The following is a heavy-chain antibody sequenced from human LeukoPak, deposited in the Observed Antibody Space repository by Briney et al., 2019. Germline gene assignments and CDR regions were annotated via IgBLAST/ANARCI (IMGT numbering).Heavy chain of an antibody. CDR2: IYYSGNT. Sequence: SQTLSLTCTVSGGSVSSGGYYWSWIRQHPGKGLEWIGYIYYSGNTYYNPSLESRLTISLDTSTNQFSLKLGSVAAADTAVYYCATTGYYYYVDVWGKGTTVTVSS. V-gene: IGHV4-31*03. CDR3: ATTGYYYYVDV. CDR1: GGSVSSGGYY. J-gene: IGHJ6*03. D-gene: IGHD2-8*02.